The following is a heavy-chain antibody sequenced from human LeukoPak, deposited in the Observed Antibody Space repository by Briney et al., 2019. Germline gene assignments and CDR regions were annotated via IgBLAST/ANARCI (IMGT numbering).Heavy chain of an antibody. D-gene: IGHD2-8*01. CDR3: ARGVLY. Sequence: SETLSLTCSVSGSSVSSGTYHWSWIRQPPGKGLEWIGNVHHSGITNYNSSLKSRVIISLDTSKNQFSLKLSSVTAADTALYYCARGVLYWGQGTLVTVSS. CDR2: VHHSGIT. V-gene: IGHV4-61*01. J-gene: IGHJ4*01. CDR1: GSSVSSGTYH.